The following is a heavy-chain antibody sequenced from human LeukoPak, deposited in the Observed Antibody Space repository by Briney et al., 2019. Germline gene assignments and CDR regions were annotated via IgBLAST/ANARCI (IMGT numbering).Heavy chain of an antibody. J-gene: IGHJ3*02. CDR2: IYYSGST. CDR3: ASYGNAFDI. D-gene: IGHD4-17*01. CDR1: GGSISSSTYY. Sequence: PSETLSLTCTVSGGSISSSTYYWGWIRQPPGKGLEWIGSIYYSGSTYYNPSLKSRVTISVDTSKNQFSLKLSSVTAADTAVYYCASYGNAFDIWGQGTMVTVSS. V-gene: IGHV4-39*07.